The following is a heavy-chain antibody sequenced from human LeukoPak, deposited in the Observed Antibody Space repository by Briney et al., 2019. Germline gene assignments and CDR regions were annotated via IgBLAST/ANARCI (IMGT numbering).Heavy chain of an antibody. CDR1: GFTSIAYA. D-gene: IGHD2-15*01. CDR2: ISGGGVTT. Sequence: GGSLRLSCVGSGFTSIAYALTWARQAPGKGLEWVSGISGGGVTTYYADSVKGRFTISRDNSKNTLYLQMNSLRAEDTAVYYCARDRVAATPDDAFDIWGQGTMVTVSS. J-gene: IGHJ3*02. V-gene: IGHV3-23*01. CDR3: ARDRVAATPDDAFDI.